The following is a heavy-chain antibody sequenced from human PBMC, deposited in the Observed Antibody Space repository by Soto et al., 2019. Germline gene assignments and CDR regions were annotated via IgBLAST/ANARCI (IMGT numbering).Heavy chain of an antibody. Sequence: EVQLVESGGGLVKPGGSLRLSCAASGFTFSGSAMNWGRQAPGKGLEWVSSISSSGDYIYYADSVKGRFTISRDNAKKSLFLQMNNLRAEDSAVFYCARVPTAMFTRICDYWVQGILVTVPS. CDR3: ARVPTAMFTRICDY. J-gene: IGHJ4*02. CDR2: ISSSGDYI. CDR1: GFTFSGSA. D-gene: IGHD5-18*01. V-gene: IGHV3-21*01.